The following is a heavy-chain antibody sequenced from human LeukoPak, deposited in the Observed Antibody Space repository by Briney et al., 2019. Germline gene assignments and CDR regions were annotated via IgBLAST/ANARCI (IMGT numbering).Heavy chain of an antibody. CDR2: IVVGSGNT. J-gene: IGHJ6*02. CDR1: GFTFTSSA. CDR3: AADGTTVHYYYYGMDV. Sequence: SVKVSCKASGFTFTSSAVQWVRQARGQRLEWIGWIVVGSGNTNYAQKFQETVTITRDMSTSTAYMELSSLRSADTAVYYCAADGTTVHYYYYGMDVWGQGTTVTVSS. V-gene: IGHV1-58*01. D-gene: IGHD4-11*01.